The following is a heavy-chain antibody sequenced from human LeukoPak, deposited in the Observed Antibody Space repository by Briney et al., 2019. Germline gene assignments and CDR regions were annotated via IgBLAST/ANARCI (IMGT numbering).Heavy chain of an antibody. D-gene: IGHD6-19*01. V-gene: IGHV3-74*01. J-gene: IGHJ4*02. Sequence: GGSLRLSCAASGFTFSTFWMHWVRQAPGKGLVWVSRINSDGSSTSYADSVKGRFTISRDNAKNTLYLQMNSLRAEVTAVYYCARDGDRIAVAGFDYWGQATLVTVSS. CDR1: GFTFSTFW. CDR3: ARDGDRIAVAGFDY. CDR2: INSDGSST.